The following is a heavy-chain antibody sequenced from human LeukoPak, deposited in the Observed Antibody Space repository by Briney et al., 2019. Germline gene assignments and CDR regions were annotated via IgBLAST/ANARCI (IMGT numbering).Heavy chain of an antibody. CDR2: IYSGGST. D-gene: IGHD6-19*01. CDR1: GFTVSSKY. V-gene: IGHV3-66*01. Sequence: GGSLRLSCAASGFTVSSKYMSWVRQAPGKGLEWVSVIYSGGSTYYADSVKGRFTISRDNSKNTLYLQMNSLRAEDTAVYYCAKDQGSGWYNGFDYWGQGTLVTVSS. J-gene: IGHJ4*02. CDR3: AKDQGSGWYNGFDY.